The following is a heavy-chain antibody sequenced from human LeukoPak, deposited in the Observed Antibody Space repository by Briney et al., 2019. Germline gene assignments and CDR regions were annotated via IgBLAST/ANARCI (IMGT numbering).Heavy chain of an antibody. Sequence: GGSLRLSCAASGFTFSSYAMSWVRQAPGKGLEWVSAITGSGGSTYYADSVKGRFTISRDNSKNTLYLQMNSLRAEDTAVYYCAKGSLYYDSSGYYFGTGGYWGQGTLVTVSS. CDR2: ITGSGGST. V-gene: IGHV3-23*01. CDR3: AKGSLYYDSSGYYFGTGGY. CDR1: GFTFSSYA. J-gene: IGHJ4*02. D-gene: IGHD3-22*01.